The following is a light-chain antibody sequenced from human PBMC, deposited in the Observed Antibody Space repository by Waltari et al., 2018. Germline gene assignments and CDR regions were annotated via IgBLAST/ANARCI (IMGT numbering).Light chain of an antibody. Sequence: DIQMTQSPSSLSASVGDRVTITCRASQNIDNYLNWYQQKPGKAPNLLIYTASSLQSGVPSRFDGSGSGTDFTLTISSLQPEDFATYYCQQSYSNPVTFGGGTKVETK. CDR1: QNIDNY. CDR2: TAS. CDR3: QQSYSNPVT. J-gene: IGKJ4*01. V-gene: IGKV1-39*01.